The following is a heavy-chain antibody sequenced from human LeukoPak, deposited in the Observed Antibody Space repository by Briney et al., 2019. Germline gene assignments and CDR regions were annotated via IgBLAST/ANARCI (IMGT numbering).Heavy chain of an antibody. V-gene: IGHV4-59*12. CDR1: GGSISSYY. Sequence: ASETLSLTCTVSGGSISSYYWSWIRQPPGKGLEWIGYIYYSGSTNYNPSLKSRVTISVDTSKNQFSLKLSSVTAADTAVYYCARDRGILDVWGKGTTVTVSS. CDR3: ARDRGILDV. D-gene: IGHD3-10*01. CDR2: IYYSGST. J-gene: IGHJ6*04.